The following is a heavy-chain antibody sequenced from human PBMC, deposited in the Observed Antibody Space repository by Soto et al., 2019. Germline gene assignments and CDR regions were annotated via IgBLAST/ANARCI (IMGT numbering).Heavy chain of an antibody. J-gene: IGHJ6*03. CDR1: GYTFTSSG. Sequence: ASVKVSCKASGYTFTSSGISWVRQAPGQGLEWMGWISAYNGNTNYAQKLQGRVTMTTDTSTSTAYMELRSLRSDDTAVYYCASGYCSGGSCYSGGYYYYMDVWGKGTTVTVSS. V-gene: IGHV1-18*01. CDR3: ASGYCSGGSCYSGGYYYYMDV. D-gene: IGHD2-15*01. CDR2: ISAYNGNT.